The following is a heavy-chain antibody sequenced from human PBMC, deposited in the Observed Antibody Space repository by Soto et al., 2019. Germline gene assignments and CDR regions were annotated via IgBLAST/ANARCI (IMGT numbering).Heavy chain of an antibody. V-gene: IGHV3-48*02. CDR1: AFTFSSYS. D-gene: IGHD1-26*01. Sequence: EVQLVESGGGLVQPGGSLRLSCVGSAFTFSSYSMNWVRQAPGKGLEWISYISSSSRTIYYADSVKGRFTISRDNAKNSLYLQTNSLRDEDTAVYYCARPYSGTYYYGMDVWGQGTTVTVSS. CDR2: ISSSSRTI. J-gene: IGHJ6*02. CDR3: ARPYSGTYYYGMDV.